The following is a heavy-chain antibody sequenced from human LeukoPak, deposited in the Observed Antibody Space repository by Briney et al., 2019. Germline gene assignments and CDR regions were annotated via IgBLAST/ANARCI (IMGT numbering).Heavy chain of an antibody. V-gene: IGHV4-34*01. J-gene: IGHJ6*03. CDR2: INHSGST. Sequence: PSETPSLTCAVYGGSFSGYYWSWIRQPPGKGLEWIGEINHSGSTNYNPSLKSRVTISVDTSKNQFSLKLSSVTAADTAVYYCARDCGGDCSPLQYYYYMDVWGKGTTVTVSS. CDR3: ARDCGGDCSPLQYYYYMDV. CDR1: GGSFSGYY. D-gene: IGHD2-21*02.